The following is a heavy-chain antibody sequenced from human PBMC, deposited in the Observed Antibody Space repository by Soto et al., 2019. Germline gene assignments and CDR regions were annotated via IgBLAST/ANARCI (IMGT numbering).Heavy chain of an antibody. CDR2: IYYTGST. D-gene: IGHD6-13*01. CDR3: AWSSWYDGNSVTNYYMEV. Sequence: QLQLQESGPGLVRPSETLSLTCTVSGGSINNRHYYFTWIRQPPGGGLAWIGSIYYTGSTYFGPSIRGRVTLSADTATSQFALKLNSVTAADTAMYYCAWSSWYDGNSVTNYYMEVGGKGTTVTVSS. J-gene: IGHJ6*03. V-gene: IGHV4-39*01. CDR1: GGSINNRHYY.